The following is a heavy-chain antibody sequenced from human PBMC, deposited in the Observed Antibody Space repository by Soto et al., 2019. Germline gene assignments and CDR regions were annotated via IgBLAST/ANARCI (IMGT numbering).Heavy chain of an antibody. V-gene: IGHV4-59*01. CDR2: IYYSGST. Sequence: QVQLQESGPGLVKPSETLSLTCTVSGGSISSYYWSWIRQPPGKGLEWIGYIYYSGSTNYTPSLKSRVTRAVDTSKNQFTLKLSSVTAADTAVYYCARAPAPVYSSSGYYFDYWGQGTLVPVSS. D-gene: IGHD6-13*01. CDR3: ARAPAPVYSSSGYYFDY. CDR1: GGSISSYY. J-gene: IGHJ4*02.